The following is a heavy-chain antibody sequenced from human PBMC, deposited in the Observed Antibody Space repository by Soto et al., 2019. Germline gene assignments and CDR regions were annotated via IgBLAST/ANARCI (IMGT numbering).Heavy chain of an antibody. Sequence: PGGSLRLSCAASGFTFDDYAMHWVRQAPGKGLEWVSGISWSSGDIGYADSVKGRFTISRDNAKNSLYLQMNSLRAEDTALYYCTKDLPKGRSSDWSGYYFDYWGQGTLVTVSS. CDR2: ISWSSGDI. D-gene: IGHD6-13*01. CDR3: TKDLPKGRSSDWSGYYFDY. J-gene: IGHJ4*02. CDR1: GFTFDDYA. V-gene: IGHV3-9*01.